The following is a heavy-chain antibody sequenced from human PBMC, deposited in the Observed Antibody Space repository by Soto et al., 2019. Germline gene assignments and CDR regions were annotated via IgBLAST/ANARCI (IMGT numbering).Heavy chain of an antibody. CDR2: IYYSGST. CDR1: GGSISSYY. Sequence: PSETLSLTCTVSGGSISSYYWSWIRQPPGKGLEWIGYIYYSGSTNYNPSLKSRVTISVDTSKNQFSLKLSSVTAADTAVYYCARDYGSGSYYRGQYYYYYYGMDVWGQGTTVTSP. J-gene: IGHJ6*02. V-gene: IGHV4-59*01. CDR3: ARDYGSGSYYRGQYYYYYYGMDV. D-gene: IGHD3-10*01.